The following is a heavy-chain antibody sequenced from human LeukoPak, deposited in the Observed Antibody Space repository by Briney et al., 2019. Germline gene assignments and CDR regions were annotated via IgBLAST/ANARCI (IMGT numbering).Heavy chain of an antibody. J-gene: IGHJ4*02. CDR1: GFTFSNSW. D-gene: IGHD1-20*01. CDR3: VSGITATSL. Sequence: GGSVRLSCVGSGFTFSNSWMHWVRQAPGKGLMWVSAIKTDGSSTSYVDSVKGRFTISRDNAKNTLYLQMNSLRAEDTATYYCVSGITATSLWGQGTLVTVSS. V-gene: IGHV3-74*01. CDR2: IKTDGSST.